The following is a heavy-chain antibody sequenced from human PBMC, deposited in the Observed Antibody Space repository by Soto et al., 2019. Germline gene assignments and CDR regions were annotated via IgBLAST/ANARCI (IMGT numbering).Heavy chain of an antibody. J-gene: IGHJ4*02. D-gene: IGHD2-21*01. Sequence: PGGSLRLSCAASGFSFSDYYMSWIRQTPRKGLEWISYITTRGSTIFYADSVKGRFTISRDNAKNSLYLQMNNLRAEDTAIYYCARVGMSDFDYWGQGALVTVSS. CDR1: GFSFSDYY. V-gene: IGHV3-11*01. CDR2: ITTRGSTI. CDR3: ARVGMSDFDY.